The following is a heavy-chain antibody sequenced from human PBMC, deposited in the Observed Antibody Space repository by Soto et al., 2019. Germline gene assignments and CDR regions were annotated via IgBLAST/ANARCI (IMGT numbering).Heavy chain of an antibody. CDR2: IYHSGRT. V-gene: IGHV4-31*03. D-gene: IGHD2-15*01. CDR3: ARWVEVSLDYFDS. CDR1: GGSISHGYYY. Sequence: SLTCTVSGGSISHGYYYLSWVRQNPGKGLEWIGHIYHSGRTYYNPSLKSRVTISVDTSKNQFSLNLSSVTAADTAVYYCARWVEVSLDYFDSWGQGTPVT. J-gene: IGHJ4*02.